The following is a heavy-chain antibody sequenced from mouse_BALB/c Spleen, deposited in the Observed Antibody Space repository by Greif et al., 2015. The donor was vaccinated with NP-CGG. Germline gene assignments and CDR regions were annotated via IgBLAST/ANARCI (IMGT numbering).Heavy chain of an antibody. D-gene: IGHD3-1*01. CDR1: GYTFSSYW. V-gene: IGHV1-9*01. Sequence: VQLQQSGAELMKPGASVKISCKATGYTFSSYWIEWVKQRPGHGLEWIGEILPGSGSTNYNEKFKGKATFTADTSSNTAYMQLSSLTSEDSAVYYCARRESSGNFDYWGQGTTLTVSS. CDR2: ILPGSGST. J-gene: IGHJ2*01. CDR3: ARRESSGNFDY.